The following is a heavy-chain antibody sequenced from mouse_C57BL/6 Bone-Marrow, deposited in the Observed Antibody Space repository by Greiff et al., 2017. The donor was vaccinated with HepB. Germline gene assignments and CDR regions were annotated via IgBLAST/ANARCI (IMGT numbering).Heavy chain of an antibody. CDR2: ISYDGSN. CDR3: ARRMVTTYYFDY. J-gene: IGHJ2*01. CDR1: GYSITSGYY. V-gene: IGHV3-6*01. D-gene: IGHD2-2*01. Sequence: DVQLQESGPGLVKPSQSLSLTCSVTGYSITSGYYWNWIRQFPGNKLEWMGYISYDGSNNYNPSLKNRISITRDTSKNQFFLKLNSVTTEDTATYYCARRMVTTYYFDYWGQGTTLTVSA.